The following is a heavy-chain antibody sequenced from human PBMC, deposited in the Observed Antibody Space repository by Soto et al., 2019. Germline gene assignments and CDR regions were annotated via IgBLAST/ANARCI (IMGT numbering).Heavy chain of an antibody. CDR2: IIPSFGTA. CDR3: ATSNGYSYGWGDYFDS. Sequence: QVQLVQSGAEVKKPGSSVKVSCKASGGTFSSYAISWVRQAPGQGLEWMGGIIPSFGTANYAQKFQGRVTITADESTSTAYMELSSLRSEATAVYYCATSNGYSYGWGDYFDSWGQGTLVTVSS. V-gene: IGHV1-69*01. J-gene: IGHJ4*02. D-gene: IGHD5-18*01. CDR1: GGTFSSYA.